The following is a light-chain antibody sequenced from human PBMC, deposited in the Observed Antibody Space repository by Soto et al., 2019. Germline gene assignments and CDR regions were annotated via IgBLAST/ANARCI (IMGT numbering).Light chain of an antibody. Sequence: EIVLTQSPDTLSLSPGERATLSCRASQSVTYDQLAWYRQTPGQAPWLLIYGASSRAAGIPDRFSGGGSGTDFILTISRLEPEDFAVYYCQQFSSYPLTFGGGTKVDIK. V-gene: IGKV3-20*01. CDR3: QQFSSYPLT. CDR1: QSVTYDQ. J-gene: IGKJ4*01. CDR2: GAS.